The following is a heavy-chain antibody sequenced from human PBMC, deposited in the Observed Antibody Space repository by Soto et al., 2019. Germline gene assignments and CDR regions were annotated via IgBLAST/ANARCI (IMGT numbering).Heavy chain of an antibody. CDR1: GFAFSDFD. D-gene: IGHD2-2*01. CDR3: AAHQIATLDY. CDR2: ISASGRFK. V-gene: IGHV3-23*01. J-gene: IGHJ4*02. Sequence: EVQLLESGGGLVQPGGSLRLSCAASGFAFSDFDMSWVRQAPGKGLEWVSAISASGRFKPYADSVRGRLTISRDKFRLTVELQRNSQRPEYTAAYYCAAHQIATLDYWGRGTLVTVSS.